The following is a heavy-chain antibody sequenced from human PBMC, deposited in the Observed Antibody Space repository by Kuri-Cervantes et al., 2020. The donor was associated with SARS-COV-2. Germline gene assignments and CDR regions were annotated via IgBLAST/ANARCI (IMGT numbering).Heavy chain of an antibody. V-gene: IGHV3-23*01. Sequence: GGSLRLSCAASGFTFSSYAMSWVRQAPGKGLEWVSAISGSGGSTYYADSVKGRFTISRDNSKNTRYLQMNSLRAEVTAVYYCAKRRSYCSGGICSFGAFDIWGQGTMVTVSS. D-gene: IGHD2-15*01. CDR2: ISGSGGST. J-gene: IGHJ3*02. CDR3: AKRRSYCSGGICSFGAFDI. CDR1: GFTFSSYA.